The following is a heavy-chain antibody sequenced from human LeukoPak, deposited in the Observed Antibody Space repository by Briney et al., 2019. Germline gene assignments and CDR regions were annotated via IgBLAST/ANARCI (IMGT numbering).Heavy chain of an antibody. CDR1: GYTFTSYY. CDR2: INPSGGST. Sequence: ASVKVSCKASGYTFTSYYMHWVRQAPGQGLEWMGIINPSGGSTSYAQKFQGRVTMTRDMSTSTDYMELSSLRSEDTAVYYCAKDLSYIGFGYWGQGTLVTVSS. D-gene: IGHD2-15*01. CDR3: AKDLSYIGFGY. J-gene: IGHJ4*02. V-gene: IGHV1-46*01.